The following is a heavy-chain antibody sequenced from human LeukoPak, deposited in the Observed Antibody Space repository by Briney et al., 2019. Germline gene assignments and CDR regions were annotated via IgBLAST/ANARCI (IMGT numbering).Heavy chain of an antibody. J-gene: IGHJ4*02. Sequence: PPETLSLTCTVSGGSISSYYWSWIRQPAGKGLEWIGRIYTSGSTNYNPSLKSRVTMSVDTSKNQFSLKLSSVTAADTAVYYCARDHAKVITIFGVGNFDYWGQGTLVTVSS. CDR2: IYTSGST. D-gene: IGHD3-3*01. V-gene: IGHV4-4*07. CDR1: GGSISSYY. CDR3: ARDHAKVITIFGVGNFDY.